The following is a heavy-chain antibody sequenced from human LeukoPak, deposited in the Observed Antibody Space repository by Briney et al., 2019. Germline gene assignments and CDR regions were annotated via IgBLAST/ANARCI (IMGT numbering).Heavy chain of an antibody. Sequence: GASVKVSCKASGYTFTGYNIHWVRQAPGQGLEWMGWINPNSGGTNYTQKFQGRVTLTRDMPINTAYLELSRLRSDDTAVYYCARSVEVGATFFVYWGQGTLVTVPS. J-gene: IGHJ4*02. D-gene: IGHD1-26*01. CDR1: GYTFTGYN. CDR3: ARSVEVGATFFVY. V-gene: IGHV1-2*02. CDR2: INPNSGGT.